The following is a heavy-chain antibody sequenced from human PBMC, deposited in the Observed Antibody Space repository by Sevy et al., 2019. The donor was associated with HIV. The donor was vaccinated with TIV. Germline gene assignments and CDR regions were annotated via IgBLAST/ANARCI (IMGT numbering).Heavy chain of an antibody. CDR2: IGGSGDDT. V-gene: IGHV3-23*01. Sequence: GGSLRLSCVTSGFTFSSYAMSWVRQTPGKGLEWVSAIGGSGDDTYYADSVKGRFTISRDNSKNTLYLQMNGLRAEDTAVYYCAKEVSENSYSDYWGQGTLVTVSS. CDR1: GFTFSSYA. D-gene: IGHD3-10*01. CDR3: AKEVSENSYSDY. J-gene: IGHJ4*02.